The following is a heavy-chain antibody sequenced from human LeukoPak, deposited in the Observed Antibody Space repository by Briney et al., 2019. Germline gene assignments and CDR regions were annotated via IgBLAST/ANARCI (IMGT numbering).Heavy chain of an antibody. Sequence: GGTLRLSCAASGFTFSSYGMSWVRQAPGKGLEWVSAISGSGGSTYYADSVKGRFTISRDNSENTLFLRMNSLRAEDTAVYYCAKATGYLLWGQGTLVIVSS. V-gene: IGHV3-23*01. J-gene: IGHJ4*02. CDR1: GFTFSSYG. CDR2: ISGSGGST. D-gene: IGHD1-14*01. CDR3: AKATGYLL.